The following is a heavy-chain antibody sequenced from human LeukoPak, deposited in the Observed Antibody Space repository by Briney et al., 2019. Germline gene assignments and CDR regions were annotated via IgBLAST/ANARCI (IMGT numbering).Heavy chain of an antibody. V-gene: IGHV3-66*01. D-gene: IGHD1-1*01. J-gene: IGHJ4*02. Sequence: SGGSLRLSCAASGFTVSSNYMSWVRQAPGKGLEWVSVIYSGGSTYYADSVKGRFTISRDNSKNTLYLQMNSLRAEDTAVYYCAKVGPERAFDYWGQGTLVTVSS. CDR1: GFTVSSNY. CDR3: AKVGPERAFDY. CDR2: IYSGGST.